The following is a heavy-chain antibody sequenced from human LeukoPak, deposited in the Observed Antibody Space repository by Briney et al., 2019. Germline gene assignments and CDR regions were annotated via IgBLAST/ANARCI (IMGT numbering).Heavy chain of an antibody. CDR2: ISYDGSNK. Sequence: PGGSLRLSCAASGFTFSSYSMHWVRQAPGKGLEWVAVISYDGSNKYYADSVKGRFTISRDNSKNTLYLQMNSLRAEDTAVYYCVRDRIGYKYFDFWGQGVQVTVSS. CDR1: GFTFSSYS. V-gene: IGHV3-30*03. J-gene: IGHJ4*02. CDR3: VRDRIGYKYFDF. D-gene: IGHD5-24*01.